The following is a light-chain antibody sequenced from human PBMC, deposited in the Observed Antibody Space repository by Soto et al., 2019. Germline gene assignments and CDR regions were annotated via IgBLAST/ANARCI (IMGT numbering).Light chain of an antibody. CDR2: SNN. J-gene: IGLJ2*01. V-gene: IGLV1-44*01. CDR3: CSYAGSNSLI. Sequence: QSVLTQPPSASGTPGQRVTISCSGSSSNIGNNFVCWYQQLPGTAPKLLIYSNNQRPSGISNRFSGSKSGNTASLTISGLQAEDEAEYDCCSYAGSNSLIFGGGTKVTVL. CDR1: SSNIGNNF.